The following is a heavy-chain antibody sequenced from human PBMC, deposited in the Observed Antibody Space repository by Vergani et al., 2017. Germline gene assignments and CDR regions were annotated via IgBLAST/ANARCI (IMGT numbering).Heavy chain of an antibody. CDR2: IYTSGST. CDR3: ARESVRGRIAVASLNWFDP. D-gene: IGHD6-19*01. J-gene: IGHJ5*02. Sequence: QVQLQESGPGLVKPSQTLSLTCTVSGGSISSGSYYWSWIRQPAGKGLEWIGRIYTSGSTNYNPPLKSRVTMSVDTSKNQFSLKLSAVTAADTAVYYCARESVRGRIAVASLNWFDPWGQGTLVTVSS. V-gene: IGHV4-61*02. CDR1: GGSISSGSYY.